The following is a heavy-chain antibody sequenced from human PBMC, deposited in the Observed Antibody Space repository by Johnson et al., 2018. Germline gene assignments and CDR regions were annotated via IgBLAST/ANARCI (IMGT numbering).Heavy chain of an antibody. D-gene: IGHD4-23*01. CDR2: ITSSSSYI. CDR3: ARVRGGNSLGDTFGY. V-gene: IGHV3-21*01. Sequence: VQLVESGGGLVKPGGSLRLSCAASGFDFSIYSMNWVRQAPGKGLEWVSSITSSSSYIDYTDSVKGRFTISRDNAKNSLYLQMNSLGDEDTAVYYCARVRGGNSLGDTFGYWGQGTLVTVSS. CDR1: GFDFSIYS. J-gene: IGHJ4*02.